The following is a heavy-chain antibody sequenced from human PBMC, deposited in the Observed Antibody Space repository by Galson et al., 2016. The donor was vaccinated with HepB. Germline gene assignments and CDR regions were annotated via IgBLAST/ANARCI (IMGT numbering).Heavy chain of an antibody. J-gene: IGHJ4*02. CDR2: IKSKTDGGTT. V-gene: IGHV3-15*01. CDR3: TTSQLGAGNYYNVVY. Sequence: SLRLSCAASGFTFDDAWMTWVRQAPGKGLQWVGRIKSKTDGGTTEYAAPVKGRFTISRDDSKVTLYLQMNSLKAEDTAVYYCTTSQLGAGNYYNVVYWGQGTLVTVSS. CDR1: GFTFDDAW. D-gene: IGHD3-10*01.